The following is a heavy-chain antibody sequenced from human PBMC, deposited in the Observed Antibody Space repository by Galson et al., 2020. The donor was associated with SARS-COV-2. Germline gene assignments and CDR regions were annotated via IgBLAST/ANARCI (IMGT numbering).Heavy chain of an antibody. CDR3: ARGGSRPIMVFDYYYFYMDV. J-gene: IGHJ6*03. CDR1: GGSFSDYS. D-gene: IGHD2-8*01. CDR2: ISHSGST. V-gene: IGHV4-34*01. Sequence: SETLSLTCAVYGGSFSDYSWTWVRQPPGKGLEWIGEISHSGSTNYSPPLKSRVFMSVDTSKNQFSLKLRSVTAADTAVYYCARGGSRPIMVFDYYYFYMDVWGKGTTVTVSS.